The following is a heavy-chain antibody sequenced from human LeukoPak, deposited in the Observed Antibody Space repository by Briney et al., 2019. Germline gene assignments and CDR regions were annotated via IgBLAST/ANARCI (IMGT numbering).Heavy chain of an antibody. V-gene: IGHV3-72*01. CDR3: ASDHNFAPLAFDI. J-gene: IGHJ3*02. D-gene: IGHD1-1*01. Sequence: PGGSLRLSCAASGFTFSDYYMSWIRQAPGKGLEWVGRSRNKVHNYATEYAASVKGRFIIPRDDSQTSLYLQMNSLKTEDTAVYYCASDHNFAPLAFDIWGQGIMVTVSS. CDR2: SRNKVHNYAT. CDR1: GFTFSDYY.